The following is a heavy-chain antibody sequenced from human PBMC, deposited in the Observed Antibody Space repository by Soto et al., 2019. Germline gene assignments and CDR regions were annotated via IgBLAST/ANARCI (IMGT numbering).Heavy chain of an antibody. D-gene: IGHD1-7*01. V-gene: IGHV4-34*02. J-gene: IGHJ6*02. CDR3: ARYEYGNSLYGVDV. CDR1: GESFSGYY. Sequence: QVHLQQRGAGLLKPSETLSLNCVVSGESFSGYYWSWIRQTPGMGLEGIGEVDHRGSTTYNPSLKTRASISIDSSKNLFSLELTSVTAADTALYFCARYEYGNSLYGVDVWGQGTRVTVSS. CDR2: VDHRGST.